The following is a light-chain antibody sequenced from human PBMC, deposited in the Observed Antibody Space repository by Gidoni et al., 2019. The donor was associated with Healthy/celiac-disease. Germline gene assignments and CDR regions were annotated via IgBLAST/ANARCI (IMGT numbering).Light chain of an antibody. Sequence: SYELTQPPPVSVPPGQTASNTCSGDRLGVKYACWYQQKPGQSPVLVIYQDSKRPSGNPERFSGSNSRNTATLTISGTHAIDEADYYCQAWDSSTHVVFGGGTKLTVL. CDR3: QAWDSSTHVV. V-gene: IGLV3-1*01. J-gene: IGLJ2*01. CDR1: RLGVKY. CDR2: QDS.